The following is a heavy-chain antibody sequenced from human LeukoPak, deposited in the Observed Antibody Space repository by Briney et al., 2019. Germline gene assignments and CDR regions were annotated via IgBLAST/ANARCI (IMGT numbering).Heavy chain of an antibody. Sequence: SETLSLICSVSAGSISSDSYYWSWIRQRPGLGLEWVGYVYYTGSTYYNPSLRSRISLSLDTSEKQISLRLTSVTATDSAVYYCARGLYDTSGYHFDYWGQGTLVTVSS. J-gene: IGHJ4*02. D-gene: IGHD3-22*01. CDR3: ARGLYDTSGYHFDY. CDR1: AGSISSDSYY. CDR2: VYYTGST. V-gene: IGHV4-31*03.